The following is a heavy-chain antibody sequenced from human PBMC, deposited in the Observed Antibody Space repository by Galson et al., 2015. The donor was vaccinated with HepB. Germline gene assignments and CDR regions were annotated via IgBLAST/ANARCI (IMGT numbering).Heavy chain of an antibody. Sequence: SVKVSCKASGYTFFNSGISWVRQAPGQGLEWMGWICGYNYNTHYAQKFQGRVTMTADTSTDTAYLELRSLTSDDTAVYYCSRDPWGRGSASPRFEYWGQGTLVTVSS. J-gene: IGHJ4*02. D-gene: IGHD7-27*01. CDR3: SRDPWGRGSASPRFEY. CDR2: ICGYNYNT. V-gene: IGHV1-18*01. CDR1: GYTFFNSG.